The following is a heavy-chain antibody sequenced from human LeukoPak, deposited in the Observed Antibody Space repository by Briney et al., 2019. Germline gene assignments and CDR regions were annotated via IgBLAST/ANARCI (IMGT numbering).Heavy chain of an antibody. D-gene: IGHD3-3*01. CDR1: GFTFSSYG. CDR3: AKGFSPSPSDY. CDR2: ISYGGSNK. Sequence: GGSLRLSCAASGFTFSSYGMHWVRQAPGKGLEWVAVISYGGSNKYYADSVKGRFTISRDNSKNTLYLQMNSLRAEDTAVYYCAKGFSPSPSDYWGQGTLVTVSS. V-gene: IGHV3-30*18. J-gene: IGHJ4*02.